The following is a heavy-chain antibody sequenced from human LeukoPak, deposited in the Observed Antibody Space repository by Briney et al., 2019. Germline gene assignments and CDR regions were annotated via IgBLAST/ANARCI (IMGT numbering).Heavy chain of an antibody. D-gene: IGHD3-9*01. J-gene: IGHJ3*02. Sequence: GESLKISCKGSGYSFTSYWIGWVRQMPGKGLEWMGIIYPGDSDTRYSPSFQGQVTISADKSISNAYLQWSSLKASDTAMYYCARPPFDWLISRADAFDIWGQGTMVTVSS. V-gene: IGHV5-51*01. CDR3: ARPPFDWLISRADAFDI. CDR2: IYPGDSDT. CDR1: GYSFTSYW.